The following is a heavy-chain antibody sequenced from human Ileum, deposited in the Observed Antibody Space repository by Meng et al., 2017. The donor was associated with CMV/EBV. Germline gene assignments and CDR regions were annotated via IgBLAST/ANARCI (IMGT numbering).Heavy chain of an antibody. CDR2: IYTRGAE. Sequence: SFASSGFGVRCVYLSSVRQLPGKALVWVSVIYTRGAEDYADSLTGCFTISRDNGEITVYLHMHRLRADDSAVYHCARMSGMGPWGQGTLVTVSS. CDR1: GFGVRCVY. D-gene: IGHD3-10*01. V-gene: IGHV3-53*05. J-gene: IGHJ5*02. CDR3: ARMSGMGP.